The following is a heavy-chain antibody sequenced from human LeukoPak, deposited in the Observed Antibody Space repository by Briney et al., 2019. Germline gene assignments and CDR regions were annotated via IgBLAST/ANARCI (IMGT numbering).Heavy chain of an antibody. J-gene: IGHJ6*03. D-gene: IGHD3-9*01. CDR1: GFTVSSNY. Sequence: GGSLRLSCAASGFTVSSNYMSWVRQAPGKGLEWVSVIYSGGSTYYADSVKGRFTISRDNSKNTLYLQMNSLRAEDTAVYYCARAARYFDWSPQYYYYYMDVWGKGTTVTVSS. V-gene: IGHV3-53*01. CDR2: IYSGGST. CDR3: ARAARYFDWSPQYYYYYMDV.